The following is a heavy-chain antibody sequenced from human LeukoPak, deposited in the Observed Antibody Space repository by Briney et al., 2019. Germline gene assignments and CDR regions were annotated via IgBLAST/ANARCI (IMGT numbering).Heavy chain of an antibody. CDR3: ARVYYDSSGYYWGEYYYYYMDV. V-gene: IGHV3-21*01. Sequence: GGSLRLSCAASGFTFSSYSMNWVRQAPGKGLEWVSSISSSSSYIYYADSVKGRFTISRDNAKSSLYLQMNSLRAEDTAVYYCARVYYDSSGYYWGEYYYYYMDVWGKGTTVTVSS. CDR2: ISSSSSYI. D-gene: IGHD3-22*01. J-gene: IGHJ6*03. CDR1: GFTFSSYS.